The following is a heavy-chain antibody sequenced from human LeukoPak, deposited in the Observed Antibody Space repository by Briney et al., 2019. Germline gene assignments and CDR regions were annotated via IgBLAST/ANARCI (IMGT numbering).Heavy chain of an antibody. D-gene: IGHD2-2*02. CDR3: ARGVSGYCSSTSCYSYYYYGMDV. J-gene: IGHJ6*02. Sequence: ASVKVSCKASGYTFTGYYMHWVRQAPGQGLEWMGWINPNSGGTNYAQKFQGRVTMTRDTSISTAYMELSRLRSDDTAVHYCARGVSGYCSSTSCYSYYYYGMDVWGQGTTVTVSS. CDR2: INPNSGGT. CDR1: GYTFTGYY. V-gene: IGHV1-2*02.